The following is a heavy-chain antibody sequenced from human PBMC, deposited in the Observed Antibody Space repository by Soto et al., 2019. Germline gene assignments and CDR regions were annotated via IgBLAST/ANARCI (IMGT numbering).Heavy chain of an antibody. CDR2: ISGSGGST. CDR1: GFTFSSYA. D-gene: IGHD2-15*01. J-gene: IGHJ5*02. V-gene: IGHV3-23*01. CDR3: AKGSSGGSCCNWFDP. Sequence: EVQLLESGGGLVQPGGSLRLSCAASGFTFSSYAMSWVRQAPGKGLEWVSAISGSGGSTYYADSVKGRFTISRDNSKNTLYLQMNGLRAEDTAVYYCAKGSSGGSCCNWFDPWGQGTLVTVSS.